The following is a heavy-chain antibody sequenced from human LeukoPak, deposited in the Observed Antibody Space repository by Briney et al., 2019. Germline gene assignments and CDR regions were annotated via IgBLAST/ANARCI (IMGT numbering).Heavy chain of an antibody. CDR2: IYYSGST. J-gene: IGHJ4*02. Sequence: PSETLSLTCTVSGGSISSSSYYWGWIRQPPGKGLEWIGSIYYSGSTYYNPSLKSRVTISVDTSKNQFSLKLSSVTAADTAVYYCARITTVAGGDYFDYWGQGTLVTVSS. D-gene: IGHD6-19*01. CDR1: GGSISSSSYY. CDR3: ARITTVAGGDYFDY. V-gene: IGHV4-39*01.